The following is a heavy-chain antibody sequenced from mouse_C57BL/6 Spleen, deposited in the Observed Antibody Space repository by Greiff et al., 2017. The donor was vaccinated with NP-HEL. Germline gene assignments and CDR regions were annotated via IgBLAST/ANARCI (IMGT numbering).Heavy chain of an antibody. V-gene: IGHV1-15*01. CDR2: IDPETGGT. Sequence: QVQLQHSGAELVRPGASVTLSCKASGYTFTDYEMHWVKQTPVHGLEWIGAIDPETGGTAYNQKFKGKAILTADKSSSTAYMELRSLTSEDSAVYYCTRSHSNWAMDYWGQGTSVTVSS. J-gene: IGHJ4*01. CDR1: GYTFTDYE. CDR3: TRSHSNWAMDY. D-gene: IGHD2-5*01.